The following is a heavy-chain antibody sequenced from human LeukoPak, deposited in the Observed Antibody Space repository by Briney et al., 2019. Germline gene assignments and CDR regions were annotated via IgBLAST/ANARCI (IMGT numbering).Heavy chain of an antibody. V-gene: IGHV3-23*01. CDR1: GFTFSSYA. CDR3: AKCSTSAYTTGWCNWIDP. D-gene: IGHD6-19*01. CDR2: ISGSDGRT. Sequence: GGSLRLSCAASGFTFSSYAMGWVRQASGKGLEWVSTISGSDGRTDYADSVKGRFTIYRDNFRNTLYLQMNSLSAEDTAVYYCAKCSTSAYTTGWCNWIDPWGQGTLVTVSS. J-gene: IGHJ5*02.